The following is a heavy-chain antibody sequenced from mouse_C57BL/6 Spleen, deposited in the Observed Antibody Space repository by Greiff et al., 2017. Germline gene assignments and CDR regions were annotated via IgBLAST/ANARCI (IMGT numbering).Heavy chain of an antibody. CDR1: GYTFTSYW. CDR2: IDPYDSYT. D-gene: IGHD2-5*01. CDR3: ARRDSNYDAMDD. V-gene: IGHV1-50*01. J-gene: IGHJ4*01. Sequence: VQLQQPGAELVKPGASVQLSCKASGYTFTSYWMQWVKQRPGQGLEWIGEIDPYDSYTNFNQKFKGKARLTVDTSSSTAYMQLSSLTSEDSAVYYCARRDSNYDAMDDGGQGTAVTVSS.